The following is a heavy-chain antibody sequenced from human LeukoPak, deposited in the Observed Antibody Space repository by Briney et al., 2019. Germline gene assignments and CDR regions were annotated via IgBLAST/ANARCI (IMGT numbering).Heavy chain of an antibody. CDR2: ISYDGDNE. Sequence: GGSLRLSCAASGFTFGLYAVHWVRQAPDKGLEWVSVISYDGDNEYYADSVRGRFTISRDNSKNTVYLQMNSLKIDDTAVYYCARGGRTTIFGVLIDDWGQGTLVTVTS. J-gene: IGHJ4*02. D-gene: IGHD3-3*01. CDR3: ARGGRTTIFGVLIDD. CDR1: GFTFGLYA. V-gene: IGHV3-30*04.